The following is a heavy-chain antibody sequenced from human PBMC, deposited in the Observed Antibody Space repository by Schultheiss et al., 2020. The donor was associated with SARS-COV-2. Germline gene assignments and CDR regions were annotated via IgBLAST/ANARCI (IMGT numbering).Heavy chain of an antibody. V-gene: IGHV3-21*01. CDR3: AREGGTTGTTKPDY. Sequence: GESLKISCAASGFTFSSYAMSWVRQAPGKGLEWVSSISSSSSYIYYADSVKGRFTISRDNAKNSLYLQMNSLRAEDTAVYYCAREGGTTGTTKPDYWGQGTLVTVSS. J-gene: IGHJ4*02. CDR2: ISSSSSYI. D-gene: IGHD1-1*01. CDR1: GFTFSSYA.